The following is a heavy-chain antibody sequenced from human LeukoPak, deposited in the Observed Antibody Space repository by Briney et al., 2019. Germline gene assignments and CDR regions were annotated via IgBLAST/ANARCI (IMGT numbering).Heavy chain of an antibody. CDR3: AKGEEVVVPAAIVDV. J-gene: IGHJ6*04. V-gene: IGHV3-23*01. CDR1: GFTFSSYG. CDR2: ISGSGHST. D-gene: IGHD2-2*01. Sequence: GGSLKLSCAASGFTFSSYGMHWVRQAPGQGLEWVSGISGSGHSTSYADSVKGRFTISRDNSKDTLFLQMNSLRADDTAVYYCAKGEEVVVPAAIVDVWGKGTTVTVSS.